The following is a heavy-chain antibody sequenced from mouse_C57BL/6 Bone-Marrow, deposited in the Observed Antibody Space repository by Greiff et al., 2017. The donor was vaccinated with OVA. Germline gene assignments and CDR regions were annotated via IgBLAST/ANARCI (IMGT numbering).Heavy chain of an antibody. J-gene: IGHJ2*01. V-gene: IGHV1-69*01. D-gene: IGHD1-1*01. CDR3: ASDYYGSSYPFDY. CDR2: IDPSDSYT. Sequence: QVQLQQPGAELVMPGASVKLSCKASGYTFTSYWMHWVKQRPGQGLEWIGEIDPSDSYTNYNQKFKGKSTLTVDKSSSTAYVPLSSLTSEDSAVYYCASDYYGSSYPFDYWGQGTTLTVSS. CDR1: GYTFTSYW.